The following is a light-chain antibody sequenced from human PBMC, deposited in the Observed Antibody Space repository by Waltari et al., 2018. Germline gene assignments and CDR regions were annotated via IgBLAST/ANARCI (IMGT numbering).Light chain of an antibody. CDR2: DVF. V-gene: IGLV2-14*03. CDR1: SSDLGVYDF. J-gene: IGLJ2*01. Sequence: QSALTQPASVSGSPGQSITVSCTATSSDLGVYDFVSWYQHHPGQAPNLIIDDVFKRPSGVSNRFSGSKSGNTASLSISGLQADDEGDYYCTSSTFSSPLFGGGTKLTVL. CDR3: TSSTFSSPL.